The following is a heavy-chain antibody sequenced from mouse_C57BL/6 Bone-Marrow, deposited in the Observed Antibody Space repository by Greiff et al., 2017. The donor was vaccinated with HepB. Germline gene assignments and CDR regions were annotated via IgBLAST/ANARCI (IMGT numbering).Heavy chain of an antibody. J-gene: IGHJ2*01. CDR1: GFTFSDYG. D-gene: IGHD4-1*01. V-gene: IGHV5-17*01. CDR2: ISSGSSTI. CDR3: ARWDDFDY. Sequence: EVQLVESGGGLVKPGGSLKLSCAASGFTFSDYGMHWVRQAPEKGLEWVAYISSGSSTIYYADTVKGRFTLSGDNAKNTLFLQMTSLRSADRAMYYCARWDDFDYVGRVTTLTVST.